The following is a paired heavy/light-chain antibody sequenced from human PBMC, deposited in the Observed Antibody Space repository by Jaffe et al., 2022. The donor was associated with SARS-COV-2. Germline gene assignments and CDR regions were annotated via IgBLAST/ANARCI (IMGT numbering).Heavy chain of an antibody. D-gene: IGHD4-17*01. V-gene: IGHV3-23*01. CDR1: GFTFINYA. Sequence: EVQLLESGGGLVQPGGSLRLSCAASGFTFINYAMTWVRQAPGKGLEWVSTIGAGGGSTYYADSVQGRFTIFRDNSRNTMSVQMDSLRTGDTAVYFCARGLLDTTSLDVFGYWGQGTLVIVSS. CDR2: IGAGGGST. CDR3: ARGLLDTTSLDVFGY. J-gene: IGHJ4*02.
Light chain of an antibody. CDR1: QSVSSY. J-gene: IGKJ5*01. CDR2: DAS. Sequence: EIVLTQSPATLSLSPGERATLSCRASQSVSSYLAWYQQKPGQAPRLLIYDASNRASGIPARFSGSGSGTDFTLTISSLGPEDSAVYFCQHRRNWPITFGQGTRLEIK. V-gene: IGKV3-11*01. CDR3: QHRRNWPIT.